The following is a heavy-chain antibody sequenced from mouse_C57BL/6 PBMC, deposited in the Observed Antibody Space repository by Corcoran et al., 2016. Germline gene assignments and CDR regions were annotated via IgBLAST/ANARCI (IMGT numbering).Heavy chain of an antibody. CDR1: GYSITSGYY. V-gene: IGHV3-6*01. CDR3: ARARDGVLYYAMDY. CDR2: ISYDGSN. D-gene: IGHD3-3*01. J-gene: IGHJ4*01. Sequence: DAQLQESGPGLVKPSQSLSLTCSVTGYSITSGYYWNWIRQFPGNKLEWMGYISYDGSNNYNPSLKNRISITRDTSKNQFFLKLNSVTTEDTATYYCARARDGVLYYAMDYWGQGTSVTVSS.